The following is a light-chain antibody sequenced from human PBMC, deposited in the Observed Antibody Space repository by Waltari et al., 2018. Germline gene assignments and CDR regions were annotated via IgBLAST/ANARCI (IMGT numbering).Light chain of an antibody. CDR1: QSVSSN. V-gene: IGKV3-15*01. J-gene: IGKJ4*01. CDR2: GAA. CDR3: QQYNNWPPT. Sequence: EIVMTQSPATLSVSPGERATLSCRASQSVSSNLAWYQQKPGQAPRPLIHGAATRATGIPARFSGSGSGTEFTLTISSLQSEDFAVYYCQQYNNWPPTFGGGTKVEIK.